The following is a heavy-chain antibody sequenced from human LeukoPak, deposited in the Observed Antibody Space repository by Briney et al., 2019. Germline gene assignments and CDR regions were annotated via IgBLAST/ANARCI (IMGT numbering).Heavy chain of an antibody. D-gene: IGHD3-10*01. J-gene: IGHJ5*02. CDR1: GYTFTTHD. V-gene: IGHV1-8*01. CDR2: MSPNSGDT. CDR3: ARGRITMVRGVISWFDP. Sequence: ASVKVSCKASGYTFTTHDINWVRQATGQGLEWLGWMSPNSGDTGYAQKFQGWVTMTRDTSISTAYMELSRLRSDDTAVYYCARGRITMVRGVISWFDPWGQGTLVTVSS.